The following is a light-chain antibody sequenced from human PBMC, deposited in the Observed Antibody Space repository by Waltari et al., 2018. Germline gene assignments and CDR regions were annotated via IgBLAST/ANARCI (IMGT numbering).Light chain of an antibody. CDR2: SAS. CDR3: QQRGNWPRT. Sequence: EIVLTQSPDTLSLSPGERATLSCRASQSVTNSLAWYHKKPGQAPRLLIYSASNRATGVPARFSGSGSGTDFTLTISSLEPEDFAVYYCQQRGNWPRTFGQGTKVEIK. V-gene: IGKV3-11*01. CDR1: QSVTNS. J-gene: IGKJ1*01.